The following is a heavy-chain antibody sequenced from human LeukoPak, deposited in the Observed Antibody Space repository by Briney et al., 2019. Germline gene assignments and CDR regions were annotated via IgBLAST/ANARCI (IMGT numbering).Heavy chain of an antibody. V-gene: IGHV3-21*01. Sequence: GGSLRLSCAASGFTFSSYSMNWVRQAPGKGLEWVSSISSSSSYIYYADSVKGRFTISRDNAKDSLYLQMNSLRAEDTAVYYCARDGIAAVRDAFDIWGQGTMVTVSS. CDR2: ISSSSSYI. J-gene: IGHJ3*02. D-gene: IGHD6-25*01. CDR1: GFTFSSYS. CDR3: ARDGIAAVRDAFDI.